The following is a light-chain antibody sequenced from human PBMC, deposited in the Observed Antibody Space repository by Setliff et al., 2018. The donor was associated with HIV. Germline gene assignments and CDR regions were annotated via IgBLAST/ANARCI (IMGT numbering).Light chain of an antibody. CDR1: SSDVGGFNY. J-gene: IGLJ2*01. CDR3: TSYTISSTYVV. Sequence: QSALAQPASVSGSPGQSITISCTGTSSDVGGFNYVSWYQQHPGKAPKLMISDVSNRPSGVSNRFSGSKSGNTASLTISGLQAEDEADYYCTSYTISSTYVVFGGGTKVTV. V-gene: IGLV2-14*03. CDR2: DVS.